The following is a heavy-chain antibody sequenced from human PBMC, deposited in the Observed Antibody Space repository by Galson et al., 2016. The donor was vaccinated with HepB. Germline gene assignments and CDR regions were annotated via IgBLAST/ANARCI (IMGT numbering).Heavy chain of an antibody. CDR1: GFIFSDYW. Sequence: SLRLSCAASGFIFSDYWMSWVRQAPGKGLEWVANIKEDGSEQYYVDSVKGRFTITRDQTNNSLSLQMSGLRAEDTAVDYCARMDFGGDYRAFHDYWGQGTLVTVSS. V-gene: IGHV3-7*01. CDR3: ARMDFGGDYRAFHDY. J-gene: IGHJ4*02. CDR2: IKEDGSEQ. D-gene: IGHD3-16*01.